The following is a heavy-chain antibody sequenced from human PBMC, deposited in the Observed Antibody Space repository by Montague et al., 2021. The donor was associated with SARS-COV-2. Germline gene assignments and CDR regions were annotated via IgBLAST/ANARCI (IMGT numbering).Heavy chain of an antibody. CDR3: ARLPYTLPGYAYFDF. D-gene: IGHD3-9*01. V-gene: IGHV4-59*08. Sequence: SETLSLTCTVSGVSISNYYWSWIRRPPGKGLEWLGYIYYSGSTNYNPSXXSRVTISVDTSKNQFSLRLSSVTAADTAVYYCARLPYTLPGYAYFDFWGQGSLVIVSS. CDR2: IYYSGST. J-gene: IGHJ4*02. CDR1: GVSISNYY.